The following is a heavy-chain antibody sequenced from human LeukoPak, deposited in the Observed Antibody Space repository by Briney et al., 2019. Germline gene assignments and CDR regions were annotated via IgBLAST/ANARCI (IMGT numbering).Heavy chain of an antibody. D-gene: IGHD2-2*01. Sequence: GGSLRLSCAASGFTFSSYAMSWVRQAPGKGLEWVSAISGSGGSTYYADSVKGRFTISRDNSKNTLYLQMNSLRAEDTAVYYCAKAGADIVVVPAALYYMDVWGRGTTVTVSS. V-gene: IGHV3-23*01. CDR1: GFTFSSYA. CDR2: ISGSGGST. CDR3: AKAGADIVVVPAALYYMDV. J-gene: IGHJ6*03.